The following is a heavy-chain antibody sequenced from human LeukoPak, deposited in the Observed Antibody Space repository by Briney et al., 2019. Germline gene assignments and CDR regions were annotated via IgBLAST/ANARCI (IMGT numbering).Heavy chain of an antibody. CDR2: INPNSGGT. CDR3: AREMGSSPPLDY. J-gene: IGHJ4*02. D-gene: IGHD6-6*01. CDR1: GYTFTGYY. Sequence: ASVKVSCKASGYTFTGYYMHWGRQPPEQGLEWMGWINPNSGGTNYAQKLQGRVTMTRDTSISTAYMELSRLRSDDTAVYYCAREMGSSPPLDYWGQGTLVTVSS. V-gene: IGHV1-2*02.